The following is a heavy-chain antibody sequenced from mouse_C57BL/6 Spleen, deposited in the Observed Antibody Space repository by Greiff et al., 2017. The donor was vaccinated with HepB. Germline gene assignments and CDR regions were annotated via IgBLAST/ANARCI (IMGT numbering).Heavy chain of an antibody. CDR2: IDPSDSYT. D-gene: IGHD2-5*01. CDR1: GYTFTSYW. CDR3: ARDPHYSNYGPGTY. Sequence: QVQLKQPGAELVRPGTSVKLSCKASGYTFTSYWMHWVKQRPGQGLEWIGVIDPSDSYTNYNQKFKGKATLTVDTSSSTAYMQLSSLTSEDSAVYYCARDPHYSNYGPGTYWGQGTLVTVSA. V-gene: IGHV1-59*01. J-gene: IGHJ3*01.